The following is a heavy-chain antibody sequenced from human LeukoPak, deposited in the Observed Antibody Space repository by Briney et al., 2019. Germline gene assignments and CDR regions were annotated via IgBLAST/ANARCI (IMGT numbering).Heavy chain of an antibody. V-gene: IGHV3-30*18. CDR2: ISYDGSNR. D-gene: IGHD3-16*02. Sequence: GGSLRLSCAASGFTFSSYGMHWVRQAPGKGLEWVAVISYDGSNRYYADSVKGRFTISRDNSKNTLYLQMNSLRAEDTAVYYCAKLKNSVWGSYHFDYWGQGTLVTVSS. CDR3: AKLKNSVWGSYHFDY. J-gene: IGHJ4*02. CDR1: GFTFSSYG.